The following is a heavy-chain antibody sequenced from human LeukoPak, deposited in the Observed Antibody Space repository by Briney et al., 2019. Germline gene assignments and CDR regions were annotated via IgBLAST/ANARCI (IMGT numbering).Heavy chain of an antibody. D-gene: IGHD1-26*01. Sequence: SETLSLTCAVYGGSFSGYYWSWIRQPPGKGLEWIGEINHSGSTNYNPSLKSRVTISVDTSKNQFSLKLSSVTAADTAVYYCARGREPSAKPYFDYRGQGTLVTVSS. CDR1: GGSFSGYY. CDR2: INHSGST. J-gene: IGHJ4*02. V-gene: IGHV4-34*01. CDR3: ARGREPSAKPYFDY.